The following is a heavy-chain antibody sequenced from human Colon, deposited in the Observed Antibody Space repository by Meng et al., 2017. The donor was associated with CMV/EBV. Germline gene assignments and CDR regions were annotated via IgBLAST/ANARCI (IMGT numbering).Heavy chain of an antibody. CDR2: ISSESEST. Sequence: ESLTISCAVSGINFNIYAMTWVRQAPGKGLEWVSSISSESESTNYADSVKGRFTISRDNSKNTLYLQMNSLRAEDTAVYYCAKVNMGAITYDYGLDVWGQGTTVTVSS. D-gene: IGHD1-26*01. V-gene: IGHV3-23*01. CDR3: AKVNMGAITYDYGLDV. J-gene: IGHJ6*02. CDR1: GINFNIYA.